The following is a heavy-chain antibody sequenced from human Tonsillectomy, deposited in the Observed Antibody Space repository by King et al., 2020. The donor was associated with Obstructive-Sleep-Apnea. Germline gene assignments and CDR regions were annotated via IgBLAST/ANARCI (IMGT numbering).Heavy chain of an antibody. J-gene: IGHJ4*02. CDR3: AKDSTQIYSSYEYGRYFDY. D-gene: IGHD5-12*01. CDR2: ISYDGSNK. Sequence: VQLVESGGGVVQPGRSLRLSCAASGFTCISDGMHWVRQAPGKGLEWVAVISYDGSNKYYADSWKGRFTISRDNSKNTPYLQMNSLRAEDTAGYYCAKDSTQIYSSYEYGRYFDYWGQGTLVTVSS. V-gene: IGHV3-30*18. CDR1: GFTCISDG.